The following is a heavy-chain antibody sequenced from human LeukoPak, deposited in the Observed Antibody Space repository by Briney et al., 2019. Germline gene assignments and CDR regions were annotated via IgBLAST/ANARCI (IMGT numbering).Heavy chain of an antibody. CDR3: AKRGHRSGEDYHYFDY. CDR1: GFTFSDYA. CDR2: IRGSGEKT. D-gene: IGHD4-11*01. J-gene: IGHJ4*02. Sequence: GGSLRLSCVASGFTFSDYAMSWVRQAPGKGLEWVSTIRGSGEKTNYADSVKGRFTISRDNSKNTLYLQMNSLRPGDTAVYFCAKRGHRSGEDYHYFDYWGQGTVVTVSS. V-gene: IGHV3-23*01.